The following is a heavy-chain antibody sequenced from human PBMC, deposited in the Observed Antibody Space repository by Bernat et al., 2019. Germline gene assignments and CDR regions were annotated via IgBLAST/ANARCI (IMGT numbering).Heavy chain of an antibody. D-gene: IGHD2-2*01. CDR3: AKEYCSSTSCYPYYYYYYGMDV. Sequence: VQLVESGGGLVQPGGSLKLSCAASGFTFSGSGMHWVRQAPGKGLEWVAVISYDGSNKYYADSVKGRFTISRDNSKNTLYLQMNSLRAEDTAVYYCAKEYCSSTSCYPYYYYYYGMDVWGQGTTVTVSS. CDR2: ISYDGSNK. J-gene: IGHJ6*02. V-gene: IGHV3-30*18. CDR1: GFTFSGSG.